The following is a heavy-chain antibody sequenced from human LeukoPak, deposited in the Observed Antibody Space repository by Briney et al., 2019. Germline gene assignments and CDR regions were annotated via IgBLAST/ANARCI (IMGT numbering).Heavy chain of an antibody. Sequence: ASVKVSCKASGYTFTSYYMHWVRQAPGQGLEWMGIINPSGGSTSYAQKFQGRVTMTRDTSTSTVYMELSSLRSEDTAVYFCASTDYYDSRGYGGSFAIWGQGTMVTVSS. CDR3: ASTDYYDSRGYGGSFAI. J-gene: IGHJ3*02. CDR1: GYTFTSYY. D-gene: IGHD3-22*01. V-gene: IGHV1-46*01. CDR2: INPSGGST.